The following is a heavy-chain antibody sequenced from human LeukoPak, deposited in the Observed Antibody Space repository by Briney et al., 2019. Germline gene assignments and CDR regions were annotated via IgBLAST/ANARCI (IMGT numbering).Heavy chain of an antibody. CDR3: VREFGKIDGGT. D-gene: IGHD3-16*01. CDR2: INSDGSIT. CDR1: GFTFSSYW. V-gene: IGHV3-74*01. Sequence: GGSLRLSCAASGFTFSSYWMHWVRQAPGKGLVWVSLINSDGSITSYADSVKGRFNISRDNAKNTLFLQMNSLRAEDTAVYYCVREFGKIDGGTWCQGTLVTVSS. J-gene: IGHJ5*02.